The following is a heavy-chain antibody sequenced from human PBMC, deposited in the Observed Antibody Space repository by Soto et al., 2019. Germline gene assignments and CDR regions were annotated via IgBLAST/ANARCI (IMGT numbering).Heavy chain of an antibody. Sequence: ASVKVSCKASGYTFTSYGISWVRQAPGQGLEWMEWISAYNGNTNYAQKLQGRVTMTTDTSTSTAYMELRSLRSDDTAVYYCARENDILTGYAKRNWFDPWGQGTLVTVSS. CDR1: GYTFTSYG. V-gene: IGHV1-18*01. J-gene: IGHJ5*02. CDR2: ISAYNGNT. D-gene: IGHD3-9*01. CDR3: ARENDILTGYAKRNWFDP.